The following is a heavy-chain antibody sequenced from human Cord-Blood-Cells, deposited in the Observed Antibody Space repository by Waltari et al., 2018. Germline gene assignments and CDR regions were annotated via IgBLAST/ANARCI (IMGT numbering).Heavy chain of an antibody. V-gene: IGHV4-39*01. D-gene: IGHD2-2*01. CDR3: GSAAAFLIDY. J-gene: IGHJ4*02. Sequence: QLQLQESGPGLVKPSETLSLTCTVSGGSISSSSYYWGWIRQPPGKGLAWIGSIYYSGSTYYNPSLKSRVTISVDTSKNQFSLKLSSVTAADTAVYYCGSAAAFLIDYWGQGTLVTVSS. CDR2: IYYSGST. CDR1: GGSISSSSYY.